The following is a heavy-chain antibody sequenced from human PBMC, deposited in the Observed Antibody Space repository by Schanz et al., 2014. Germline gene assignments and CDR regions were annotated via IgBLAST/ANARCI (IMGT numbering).Heavy chain of an antibody. J-gene: IGHJ6*02. D-gene: IGHD4-4*01. Sequence: QVQLQESGPGLVRPSETLSLTCTVSGYSISSGYYWDWIRQPPGKGLEWIGVIYHSGNTYYNPSQKRRIPISVDTSKTQSSRKRRLVTAADTAVYYCARDLHRMDVWGQGTTVTVSS. CDR3: ARDLHRMDV. CDR1: GYSISSGYY. V-gene: IGHV4-38-2*02. CDR2: IYHSGNT.